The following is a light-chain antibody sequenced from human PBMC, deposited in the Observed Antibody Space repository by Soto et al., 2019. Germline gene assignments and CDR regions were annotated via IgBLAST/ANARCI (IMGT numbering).Light chain of an antibody. CDR1: NIGSKG. J-gene: IGLJ1*01. CDR3: QVWESTSDHLYV. V-gene: IGLV3-21*02. Sequence: SYELTQPPSVSVAPGQTARITCGGNNIGSKGVQWYQQKPGQAPILVVYDDSARPAGIPRRFSGSNSGDAATLTITRVEAGDEADCYCQVWESTSDHLYVFGGGTKVTVL. CDR2: DDS.